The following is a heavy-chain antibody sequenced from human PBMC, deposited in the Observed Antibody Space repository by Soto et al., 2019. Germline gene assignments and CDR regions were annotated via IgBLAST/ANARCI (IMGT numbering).Heavy chain of an antibody. D-gene: IGHD2-21*02. CDR3: ARAPLAYCGGDCYPSYYYYYGMDV. CDR1: GGTFSSYT. Sequence: GASVKVSCKASGGTFSSYTISWVRQAPGQGLEWMGRIIPILGIANYAQKFQGRVTITADKSTSTAYMELSSLRSEDTAVYYCARAPLAYCGGDCYPSYYYYYGMDVWGQGTTVTVSS. CDR2: IIPILGIA. V-gene: IGHV1-69*02. J-gene: IGHJ6*02.